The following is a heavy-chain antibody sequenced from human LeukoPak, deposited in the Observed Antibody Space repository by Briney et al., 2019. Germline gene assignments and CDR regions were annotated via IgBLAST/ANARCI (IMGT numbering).Heavy chain of an antibody. Sequence: SETLSLTCTVSGGSISSGGYYWSWIRQHPGKGLEWIGYIYYSGSTYYNPSLKSRVTISVDTSKNQFSLKLSSVTAADTAVYYCARVTYDNWFDPWGQGTLVTVSS. CDR3: ARVTYDNWFDP. CDR1: GGSISSGGYY. J-gene: IGHJ5*02. CDR2: IYYSGST. V-gene: IGHV4-31*03.